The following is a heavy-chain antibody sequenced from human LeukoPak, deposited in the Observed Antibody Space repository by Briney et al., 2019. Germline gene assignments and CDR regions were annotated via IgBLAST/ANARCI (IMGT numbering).Heavy chain of an antibody. D-gene: IGHD3-10*01. CDR1: GGPFSGYF. J-gene: IGHJ4*02. V-gene: IGHV4-34*01. Sequence: PSETLSLTCAVSGGPFSGYFWSWIRQPPGKGLEWIGEIHNSGTTNYNPSLNSRVTTSEDTSKNQIYLNLRSVTAADTAVYYCARRYYYNLGSFPFDFWGQGTLVTVSS. CDR2: IHNSGTT. CDR3: ARRYYYNLGSFPFDF.